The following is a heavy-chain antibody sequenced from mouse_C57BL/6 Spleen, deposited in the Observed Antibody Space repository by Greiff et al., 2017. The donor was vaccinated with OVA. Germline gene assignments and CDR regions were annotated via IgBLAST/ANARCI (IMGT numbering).Heavy chain of an antibody. J-gene: IGHJ2*01. Sequence: VQLQQPGAELVKPGASVKLSCKASGYTFTSYWMQWVKQRPGQGLEWIGEIDPSDSYTNYNQKFKGKATLTVDTSSSTAYMQLSSLTSEDSAVYYCARGYDYDVYYFDYWGQGTTLTVSS. D-gene: IGHD2-4*01. CDR3: ARGYDYDVYYFDY. CDR2: IDPSDSYT. V-gene: IGHV1-50*01. CDR1: GYTFTSYW.